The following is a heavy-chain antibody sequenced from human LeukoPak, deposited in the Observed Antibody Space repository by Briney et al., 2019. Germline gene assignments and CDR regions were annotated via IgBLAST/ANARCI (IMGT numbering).Heavy chain of an antibody. Sequence: SGGSLRLSCAASGFTFSIYGMGWVRQAPGKGLEWVSSIFQGGGEIHYADSVRGRFTISRDNSRSTLFLQMNSLRAEDTAIYYCATYRQVMLPFESWGQGTLVTVSS. CDR2: IFQGGGEI. CDR1: GFTFSIYG. J-gene: IGHJ4*02. CDR3: ATYRQVMLPFES. D-gene: IGHD5-18*01. V-gene: IGHV3-23*01.